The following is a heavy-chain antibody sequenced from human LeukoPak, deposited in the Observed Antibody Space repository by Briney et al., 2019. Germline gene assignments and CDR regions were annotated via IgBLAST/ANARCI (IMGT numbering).Heavy chain of an antibody. CDR3: ARVGWGEQWPPSAGAFDI. V-gene: IGHV1-69*06. Sequence: ASVKVSFKASGGTFSSYAISWVRQAPGQGLEWMGGIIPIFGTANYAQKFQGRVTITADKSTSTAYMELSSLRSEDTAVYYCARVGWGEQWPPSAGAFDIWGQGTMVTVSS. D-gene: IGHD6-19*01. CDR2: IIPIFGTA. CDR1: GGTFSSYA. J-gene: IGHJ3*02.